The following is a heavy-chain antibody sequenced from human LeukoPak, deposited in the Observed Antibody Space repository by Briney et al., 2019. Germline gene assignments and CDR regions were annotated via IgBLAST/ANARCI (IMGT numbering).Heavy chain of an antibody. V-gene: IGHV3-30-3*01. D-gene: IGHD3-10*01. CDR2: ISYDGSNK. Sequence: GRSLRLSCAASEFIFSSYTMHWVRQASGKGLEWVAVISYDGSNKYYADSVKGRFTISRDNSKNTLYLQMNSLRAEDTAVYYCAREGAGFPFDYWGQGTLVTVSS. J-gene: IGHJ4*02. CDR1: EFIFSSYT. CDR3: AREGAGFPFDY.